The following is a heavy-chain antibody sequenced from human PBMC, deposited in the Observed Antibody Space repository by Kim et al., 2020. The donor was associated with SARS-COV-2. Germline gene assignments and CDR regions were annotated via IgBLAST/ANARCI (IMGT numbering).Heavy chain of an antibody. J-gene: IGHJ6*03. Sequence: GESLKISCKGSGYSFSTWWIGWVRQMPGKGLEWMGIIYPGDSDTRYSPSFQGQVSISTDTSISTAYLQWSTLKASDTAVYYCARSAFKWVLNKDRYMDVWGTGTTVTVSS. D-gene: IGHD2-2*03. CDR2: IYPGDSDT. CDR1: GYSFSTWW. CDR3: ARSAFKWVLNKDRYMDV. V-gene: IGHV5-51*01.